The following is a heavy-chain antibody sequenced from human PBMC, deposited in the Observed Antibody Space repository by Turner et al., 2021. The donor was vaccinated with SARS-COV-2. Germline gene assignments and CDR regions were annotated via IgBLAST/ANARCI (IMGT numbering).Heavy chain of an antibody. CDR2: IYYSGGN. J-gene: IGHJ6*02. D-gene: IGHD4-17*01. V-gene: IGHV4-59*08. Sequence: QVQLQESGPGLVKPSETVSLTCTVSGGSMSSNYWTWVRQPPGKGLEWIGHIYYSGGNNLNPTLKSRVTISIDTSKNQFSLSLSSVTAADTAVYYCARHSTVTENYSNGMDVWGQGTTVTVS. CDR1: GGSMSSNY. CDR3: ARHSTVTENYSNGMDV.